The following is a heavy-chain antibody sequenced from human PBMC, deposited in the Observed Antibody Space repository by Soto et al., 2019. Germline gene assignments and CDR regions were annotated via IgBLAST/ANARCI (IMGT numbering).Heavy chain of an antibody. V-gene: IGHV4-39*01. CDR2: VYYTGST. CDR1: GGSISSSSYY. D-gene: IGHD3-16*01. Sequence: SETLSLTCTVSGGSISSSSYYWDWIRQPPGKGLEWIGSVYYTGSTHYNPSLKSRVSISADTSKNQFSLKLSSVTAADTAVYYCARHEKNVDYFDYWGQGTLVTV. J-gene: IGHJ4*02. CDR3: ARHEKNVDYFDY.